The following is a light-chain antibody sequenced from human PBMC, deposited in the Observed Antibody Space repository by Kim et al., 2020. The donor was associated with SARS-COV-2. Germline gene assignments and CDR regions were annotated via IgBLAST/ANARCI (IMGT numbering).Light chain of an antibody. CDR2: YAS. CDR3: QQYSSYSGGGT. V-gene: IGKV1-5*01. CDR1: QSIGRW. Sequence: VGGRVTITCRASQSIGRWLAWYQQKPGKAPKLLMFYASALESGVPSRFSGSGSGTEFSLTINNVQPDDFATYYCQQYSSYSGGGTFGQGTKVDIK. J-gene: IGKJ1*01.